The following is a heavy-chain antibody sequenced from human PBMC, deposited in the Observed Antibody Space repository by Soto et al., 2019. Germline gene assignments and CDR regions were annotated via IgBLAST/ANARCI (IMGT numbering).Heavy chain of an antibody. CDR3: ARDLTMVRGVINYYYGMDV. CDR2: INPNSGGT. V-gene: IGHV1-2*04. J-gene: IGHJ6*02. D-gene: IGHD3-10*01. Sequence: QVPLVQSGAEVKKPGASVKVSCKASGYTFTGYYMHWVRQAPGQGLEWMGWINPNSGGTNYAQKFQGWVTMTRDTSISTAYMELSRLRSDDTAVYYCARDLTMVRGVINYYYGMDVWGQGTTVTVSS. CDR1: GYTFTGYY.